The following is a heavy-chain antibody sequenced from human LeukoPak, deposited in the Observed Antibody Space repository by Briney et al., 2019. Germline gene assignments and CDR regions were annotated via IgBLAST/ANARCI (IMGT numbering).Heavy chain of an antibody. J-gene: IGHJ4*02. CDR3: ARAFFPYFDY. CDR2: IYYSGST. CDR1: GGSISSGGYY. V-gene: IGHV4-31*03. Sequence: SETLSLTCTVPGGSISSGGYYWTWIRQHPGKGLEWIGYIYYSGSTYYNPSLKSRVTISIDTSKNQFSLKLSSVTAADTAVYYCARAFFPYFDYWGQGTLVTVSS.